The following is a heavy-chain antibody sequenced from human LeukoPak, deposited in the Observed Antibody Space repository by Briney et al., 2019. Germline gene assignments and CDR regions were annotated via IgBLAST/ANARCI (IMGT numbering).Heavy chain of an antibody. CDR1: GGSISSGSYY. CDR3: ARGSYDYVWGSFPNWFDP. D-gene: IGHD3-16*01. CDR2: IYTSGST. Sequence: SETLSLTCTVSGGSISSGSYYWSWIRQPAGKGLEWIGRIYTSGSTNYNPSLKSRVTISVDTSKNQFSLKLSSVTAADTAVYYCARGSYDYVWGSFPNWFDPWGQGTLVTVSS. J-gene: IGHJ5*02. V-gene: IGHV4-61*02.